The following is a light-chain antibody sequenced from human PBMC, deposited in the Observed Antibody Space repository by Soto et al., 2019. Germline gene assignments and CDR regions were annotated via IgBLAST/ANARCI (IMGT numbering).Light chain of an antibody. V-gene: IGKV3-20*01. CDR1: QSVSSSY. CDR2: GAS. CDR3: QQYASSPYK. Sequence: EIVLTQSPGTLSLPPGEKVTLSCRASQSVSSSYFAGYQQKPGQSPRLLIYGASSRATGTPDRFSGSESGTDFTLTISRLEPEDFAVYYCQQYASSPYKFGQGTTLEIK. J-gene: IGKJ2*01.